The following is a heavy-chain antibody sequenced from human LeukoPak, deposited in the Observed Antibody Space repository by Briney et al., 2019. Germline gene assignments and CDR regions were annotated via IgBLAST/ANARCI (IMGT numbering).Heavy chain of an antibody. CDR2: ISYDGSNK. D-gene: IGHD6-13*01. CDR3: ARETPLLSAARYYYGMDV. CDR1: GFTVSSNY. J-gene: IGHJ6*02. Sequence: PGGSLRLSCAASGFTVSSNYMSWVRQAPGKGLEWVAVISYDGSNKYYADSVKGRFTISRDNSKNTLYLQMNSLRAEDTAVYYCARETPLLSAARYYYGMDVWGQGTTVTVSS. V-gene: IGHV3-30-3*01.